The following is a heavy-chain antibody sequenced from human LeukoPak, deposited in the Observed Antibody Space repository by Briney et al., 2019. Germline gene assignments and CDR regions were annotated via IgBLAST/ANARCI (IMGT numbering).Heavy chain of an antibody. CDR2: ISGSGGST. CDR1: GFTFSSYA. D-gene: IGHD3-22*01. J-gene: IGHJ4*02. Sequence: GGSLRLSCAASGFTFSSYAMSWVPQAPGKGLEWVSAISGSGGSTYYADSVKGRFTISRDNSKNTLYLQMNSLRAEDTAVYYCAKWAYYYDSSGYYFDYWGQGTLVTVSS. V-gene: IGHV3-23*01. CDR3: AKWAYYYDSSGYYFDY.